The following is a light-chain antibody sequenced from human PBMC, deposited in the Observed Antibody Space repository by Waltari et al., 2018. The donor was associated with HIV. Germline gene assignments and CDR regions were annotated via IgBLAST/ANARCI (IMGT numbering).Light chain of an antibody. J-gene: IGLJ2*01. V-gene: IGLV1-44*01. CDR2: TNT. Sequence: QSVLTQPPSASGTPGQRVTISCSGSSSNIGDNTVIWYQHLPGTAPKLLIYTNTQRPSGVPDRFSGSKSGTSASLAISGLQSEDEADYYCATWDDSLNGHVVFGGGTKLTVL. CDR1: SSNIGDNT. CDR3: ATWDDSLNGHVV.